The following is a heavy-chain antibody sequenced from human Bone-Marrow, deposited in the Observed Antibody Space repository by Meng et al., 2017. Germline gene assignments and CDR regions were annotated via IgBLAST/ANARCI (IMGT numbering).Heavy chain of an antibody. J-gene: IGHJ4*02. D-gene: IGHD3-3*02. V-gene: IGHV4-39*07. CDR3: ARVLVKGIDY. CDR1: GGSISSSSYY. CDR2: IYYSGST. Sequence: GSLRLSCTVAGGSISSSSYYWGWIRQPPGKGLEWIGSIYYSGSTYYNPSLKSRVTISVDTSKDQFSLKLSSVTAAETAVYYCARVLVKGIDYWGQGTLVTVSS.